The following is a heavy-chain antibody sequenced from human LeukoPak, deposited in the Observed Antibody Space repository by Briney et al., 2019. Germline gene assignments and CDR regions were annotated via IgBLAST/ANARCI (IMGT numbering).Heavy chain of an antibody. J-gene: IGHJ4*02. D-gene: IGHD3-22*01. Sequence: HAGGSLRLSCAASGFTFSSYEMNWVRQAPGKGLEWVSYISSSGSTIYYADSVKGRFTISRDNAKNSLYLQMNSLRAEDTAVYYCARDHDSSGYWAYYFDYWGQGTLVTVS. CDR3: ARDHDSSGYWAYYFDY. CDR2: ISSSGSTI. CDR1: GFTFSSYE. V-gene: IGHV3-48*03.